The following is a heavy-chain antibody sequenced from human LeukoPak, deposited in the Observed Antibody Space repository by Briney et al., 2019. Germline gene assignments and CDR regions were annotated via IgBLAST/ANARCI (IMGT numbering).Heavy chain of an antibody. CDR1: GYSISSGYY. Sequence: SETLSLTCTVSGYSISSGYYWGWIRQPPGKGLEWIGSIYYSGSTYYNPSLKSRVTISVDTSKNQFSLKLSSVTAADTAVYYCARNAYSSGWYGHWGQGTLVTVSS. V-gene: IGHV4-38-2*02. CDR3: ARNAYSSGWYGH. D-gene: IGHD6-19*01. CDR2: IYYSGST. J-gene: IGHJ4*02.